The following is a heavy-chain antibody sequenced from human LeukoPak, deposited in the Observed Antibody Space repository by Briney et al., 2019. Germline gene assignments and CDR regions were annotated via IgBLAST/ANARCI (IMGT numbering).Heavy chain of an antibody. Sequence: KSSETLSLTCAVSGYSISSGYYWGWIRQPPGKGLEWIGYIYYSGSTNYNPSLKSRVTISVDTSKNQFSLKLSSVTAADTAVYYCARETVVAETFDYWGQGTLVTVSS. CDR3: ARETVVAETFDY. CDR1: GYSISSGYY. CDR2: IYYSGST. D-gene: IGHD2-15*01. V-gene: IGHV4-61*01. J-gene: IGHJ4*02.